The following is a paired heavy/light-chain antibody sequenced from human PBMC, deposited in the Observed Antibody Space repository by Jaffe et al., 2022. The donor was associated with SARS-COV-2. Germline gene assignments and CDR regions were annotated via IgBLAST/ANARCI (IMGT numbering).Heavy chain of an antibody. J-gene: IGHJ3*02. CDR2: ISGRGGST. D-gene: IGHD1-26*01. CDR3: ARDFGWVGTDAFDI. Sequence: EVQVLESGGGLAQPGGSLRLSCAASGFTFSMYAMSWVRQAPGKGLEWVSTISGRGGSTYYAGSVKGRFTISRDNSKNTLYLQVNSLRAEDTAVYYCARDFGWVGTDAFDIWGQGTRVTVSS. V-gene: IGHV3-23*01. CDR1: GFTFSMYA.
Light chain of an antibody. CDR1: QSFSNNY. J-gene: IGKJ2*01. Sequence: DIVLTQSPGTLSLSPGERATLSCRASQSFSNNYLAWYQQKPGQAPRLLIHGASSRAPGIPDRFSGSGSGTDFTLTISRLEPEDFAVYYCQQYGSSSRTFGQGTKVEIK. CDR2: GAS. V-gene: IGKV3-20*01. CDR3: QQYGSSSRT.